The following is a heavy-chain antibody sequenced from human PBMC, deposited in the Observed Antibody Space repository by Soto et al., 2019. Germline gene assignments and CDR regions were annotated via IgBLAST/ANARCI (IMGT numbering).Heavy chain of an antibody. CDR1: GGSISSSNW. CDR3: ASVRGGYYYAMDV. CDR2: IYHSGST. J-gene: IGHJ6*02. V-gene: IGHV4-4*02. Sequence: QVQLQESGPGLVKPSGTLSLTCAVSGGSISSSNWWSWVRQPPGKGLEWIGEIYHSGSTNYNPSLKSRVTLSVDKSKNQFSLKLSAVTAADTAVYYCASVRGGYYYAMDVWGQGTTVTVSS. D-gene: IGHD3-10*02.